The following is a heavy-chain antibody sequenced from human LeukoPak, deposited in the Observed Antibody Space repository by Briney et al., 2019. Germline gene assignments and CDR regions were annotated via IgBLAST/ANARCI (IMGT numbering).Heavy chain of an antibody. V-gene: IGHV1-46*01. D-gene: IGHD2-2*02. CDR1: GYTFTSYY. CDR3: ARGGGHGVVVVPAAISY. J-gene: IGHJ4*02. CDR2: INPSGGST. Sequence: ASVKVSCKASGYTFTSYYMHWARQAPGQGLEWMGIINPSGGSTSYAQKFQGRVTMTRDTSTSTVYMELSSLRSEDTAVYYCARGGGHGVVVVPAAISYWGQGTLVTVSS.